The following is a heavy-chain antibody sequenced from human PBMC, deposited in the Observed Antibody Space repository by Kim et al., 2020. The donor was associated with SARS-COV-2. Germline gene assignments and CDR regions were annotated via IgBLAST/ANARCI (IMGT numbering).Heavy chain of an antibody. CDR3: AARYSYGFPYYYYYGMDV. D-gene: IGHD5-18*01. V-gene: IGHV1-69*13. J-gene: IGHJ6*02. CDR2: IIPIFGTA. Sequence: SVKVSCKASGGTFSSYAISWVRQAPGQGLEWMGGIIPIFGTANYAQKFQGRVTITADESTSTAYMELSSLRSEDTAVYYCAARYSYGFPYYYYYGMDVWGQGTTVTVSS. CDR1: GGTFSSYA.